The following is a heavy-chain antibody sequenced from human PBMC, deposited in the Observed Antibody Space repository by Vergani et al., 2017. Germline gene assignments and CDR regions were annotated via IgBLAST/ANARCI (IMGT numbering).Heavy chain of an antibody. D-gene: IGHD3-22*01. CDR2: MNPNSGNT. CDR1: GYTFTSYD. CDR3: ASEQALKYYHESSDYSRSGDY. Sequence: QVQLVQSGAEVKKPGASVKVSCKASGYTFTSYDINWVRQATGQGLEWMGWMNPNSGNTGYAQKFQGRVTMTRNTSISTAYMELSSLRSEDTAVYYCASEQALKYYHESSDYSRSGDYWGQGTLVTVSS. V-gene: IGHV1-8*01. J-gene: IGHJ4*02.